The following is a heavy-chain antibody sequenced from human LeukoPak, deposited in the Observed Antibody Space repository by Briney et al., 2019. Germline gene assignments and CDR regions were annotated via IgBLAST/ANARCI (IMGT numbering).Heavy chain of an antibody. CDR1: GFTFSSYW. V-gene: IGHV3-74*01. J-gene: IGHJ3*02. CDR2: INSDGSST. CDR3: VRDQARGAFDI. Sequence: GGSLRLSCAASGFTFSSYWMHWVRQAPGKGLVWVSRINSDGSSTRYADSVKGRFTISRDNSKNTLYLQMNSLRAEDTAVYYCVRDQARGAFDIWGQGTMVTVSS. D-gene: IGHD6-6*01.